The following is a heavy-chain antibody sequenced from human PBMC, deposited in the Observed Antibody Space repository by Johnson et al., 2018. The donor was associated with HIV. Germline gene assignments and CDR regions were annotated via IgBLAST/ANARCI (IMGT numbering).Heavy chain of an antibody. CDR3: TRDPTYYFDSNGYYYDAFDI. CDR1: GFAFSSYT. J-gene: IGHJ3*02. V-gene: IGHV3-30-3*01. Sequence: QMQLVESGGGVVQPGRSLRLSCAASGFAFSSYTMHWVRQVPGKGLDWVAVISYTGGSIDYAGSVKGRFTVSRDNSEKIVYLQMNSLRAEDTAVYYCTRDPTYYFDSNGYYYDAFDIWGQGTMLTVSS. D-gene: IGHD3-22*01. CDR2: ISYTGGSI.